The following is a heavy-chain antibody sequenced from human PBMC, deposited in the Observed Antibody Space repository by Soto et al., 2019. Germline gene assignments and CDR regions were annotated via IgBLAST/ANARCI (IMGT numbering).Heavy chain of an antibody. Sequence: GGSLRLSCAASGFTFSSYAMSWVRQAPGKGLEWVSAISGSGGSTYYADSVKGRFTISRDNSKNTLYLQMNSLRAEDTAVYYCATDPSYGYDFDYWGQGTTVTVSS. CDR2: ISGSGGST. CDR3: ATDPSYGYDFDY. CDR1: GFTFSSYA. D-gene: IGHD5-12*01. V-gene: IGHV3-23*01. J-gene: IGHJ4*02.